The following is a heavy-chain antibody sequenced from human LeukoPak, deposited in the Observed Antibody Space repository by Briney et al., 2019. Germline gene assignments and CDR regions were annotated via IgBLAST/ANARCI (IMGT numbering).Heavy chain of an antibody. V-gene: IGHV3-30*02. CDR3: ARGGITMARRRWFDP. Sequence: GGSLRLSCAASGFTFSSYGMHWVRQAPGKGLEWVAFIRYDGSNKYYADSVKGRFTISKDNAKNSLYLQMNSLRDEDTAFYHCARGGITMARRRWFDPWGQGTLVIVSS. CDR2: IRYDGSNK. D-gene: IGHD3-10*01. CDR1: GFTFSSYG. J-gene: IGHJ5*02.